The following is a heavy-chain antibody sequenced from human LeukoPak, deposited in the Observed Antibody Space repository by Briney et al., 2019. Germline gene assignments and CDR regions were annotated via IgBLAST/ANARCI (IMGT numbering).Heavy chain of an antibody. Sequence: ASVKVSCKASGYTFTSYYMHWVRQAPGQGLEWMGIINPSGGSTSYAQKFQGRVTMTRDTSISTAYMELSRLRSDDTAVYFRARDLERYPISGNDRYYYYYCMDVWGKGTTVTVSS. CDR1: GYTFTSYY. CDR2: INPSGGST. CDR3: ARDLERYPISGNDRYYYYYCMDV. V-gene: IGHV1-46*01. J-gene: IGHJ6*03. D-gene: IGHD1-1*01.